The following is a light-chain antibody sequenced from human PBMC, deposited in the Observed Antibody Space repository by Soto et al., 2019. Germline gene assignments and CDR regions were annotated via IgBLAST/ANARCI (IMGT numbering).Light chain of an antibody. CDR2: EVS. CDR1: SSDVGGYNY. J-gene: IGLJ2*01. V-gene: IGLV2-14*01. Sequence: QSALTQPASVSGSPGQSITISCTGSSSDVGGYNYVSWYQQHPGKAPKLMIYEVSNRPSGLSNRFSASKSGNTASLTISGLQAEDEADYYCSSYTSRNTVVFGGGTKVTVL. CDR3: SSYTSRNTVV.